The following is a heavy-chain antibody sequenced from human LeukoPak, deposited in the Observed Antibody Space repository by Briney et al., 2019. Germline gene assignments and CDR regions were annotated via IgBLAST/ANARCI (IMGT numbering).Heavy chain of an antibody. CDR3: ARYTPYYYDSSGYYNNWFDP. CDR2: IYYSGST. V-gene: IGHV4-59*01. Sequence: SETLSLTCTVSGDSISRYYWSWIRQPPGKGLEWVGYIYYSGSTNYNPSLKSRVTISVDTSKNQFSLKLSSVTAADTAVYYCARYTPYYYDSSGYYNNWFDPWGQGTLVTVSS. CDR1: GDSISRYY. J-gene: IGHJ5*02. D-gene: IGHD3-22*01.